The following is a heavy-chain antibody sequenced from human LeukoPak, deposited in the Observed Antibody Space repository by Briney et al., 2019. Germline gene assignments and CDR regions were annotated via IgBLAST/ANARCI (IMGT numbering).Heavy chain of an antibody. CDR2: ISAYNGNT. CDR3: ARDSTDILTALDWFDP. D-gene: IGHD3-9*01. J-gene: IGHJ5*02. CDR1: SYTFTSYG. V-gene: IGHV1-18*01. Sequence: ASVKVSCKASSYTFTSYGISWVRQAPGQGLEWMGWISAYNGNTNFAQKLQGRVTMTTDTSTSTAYMELRSLRSDDTAVYYCARDSTDILTALDWFDPWGQGTLVTVSS.